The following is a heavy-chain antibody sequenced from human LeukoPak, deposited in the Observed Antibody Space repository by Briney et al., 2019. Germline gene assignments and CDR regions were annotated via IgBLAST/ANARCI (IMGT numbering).Heavy chain of an antibody. CDR1: GGSIGSSSYY. CDR2: NYDSGST. CDR3: ARQWGYVWGSQGFDY. D-gene: IGHD3-16*01. J-gene: IGHJ4*02. Sequence: PSETLSLTCTVSGGSIGSSSYYWVWIPQPPGMELEGIGSNYDSGSTYYNPSLSSRVTISVDTSKNQFTLKLSSVTAADTAVYYCARQWGYVWGSQGFDYWGQRTLVTASS. V-gene: IGHV4-39*01.